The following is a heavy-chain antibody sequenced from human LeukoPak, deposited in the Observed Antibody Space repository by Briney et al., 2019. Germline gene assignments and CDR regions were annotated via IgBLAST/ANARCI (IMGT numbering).Heavy chain of an antibody. CDR3: ARGLNDSWTGENY. CDR2: INHSGST. Sequence: SETLSLTCAVYGGSFSGYDWSWIRQPPDKGLEWIGEINHSGSTNYNSSLKSRVTISVDTSKNQFSLKLSSVTAADTAVYYCARGLNDSWTGENYWGQGTLVTVSS. J-gene: IGHJ4*02. V-gene: IGHV4-34*01. D-gene: IGHD3-3*01. CDR1: GGSFSGYD.